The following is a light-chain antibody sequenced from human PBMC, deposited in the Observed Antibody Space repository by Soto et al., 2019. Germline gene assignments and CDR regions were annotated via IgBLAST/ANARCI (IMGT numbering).Light chain of an antibody. CDR1: SSDVGGYNF. J-gene: IGLJ1*01. CDR3: SSYTSISTYV. CDR2: DVT. Sequence: QSVLTQPASVSGSPGRSITISCTGTSSDVGGYNFVSWYQQHPDKAPKLMIYDVTNRPSGVSNRFSGSKSGNTASLTISGLQAEDEADYYCSSYTSISTYVFGTGTKV. V-gene: IGLV2-14*01.